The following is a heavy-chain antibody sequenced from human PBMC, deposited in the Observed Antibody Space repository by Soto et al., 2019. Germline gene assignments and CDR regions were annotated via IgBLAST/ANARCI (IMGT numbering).Heavy chain of an antibody. CDR3: VHRGDYRDSSGFYHPHFDY. J-gene: IGHJ4*02. V-gene: IGHV2-5*02. CDR2: IYWDDDT. CDR1: GFSLRDSLLS. D-gene: IGHD3-22*01. Sequence: SGPTLVNPTQTLTLTCTYSGFSLRDSLLSVGWVRPPPGMALEWLALIYWDDDTRYSPSLKNRLTVTKDSSRNQVVLTLTNVDPADTGTYFCVHRGDYRDSSGFYHPHFDYWGQGTRVTVSS.